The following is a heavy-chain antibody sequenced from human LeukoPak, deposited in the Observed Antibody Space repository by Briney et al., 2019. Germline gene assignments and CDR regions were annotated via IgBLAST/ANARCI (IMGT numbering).Heavy chain of an antibody. CDR2: ISWNSGSV. J-gene: IGHJ3*02. CDR1: GFTFDDYA. D-gene: IGHD3-22*01. V-gene: IGHV3-9*03. Sequence: GRSPRLPCAASGFTFDDYAMHWVRQAPGKGLELVSGISWNSGSVGYADSVKGRFTISRGNAKNYLYLQMNSLRAEDMALYYCAKGLRRRYYYDSSGPHDAFDIWGQGTMVTVSS. CDR3: AKGLRRRYYYDSSGPHDAFDI.